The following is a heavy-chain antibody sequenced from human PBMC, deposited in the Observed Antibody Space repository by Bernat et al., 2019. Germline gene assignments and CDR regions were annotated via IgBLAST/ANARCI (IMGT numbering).Heavy chain of an antibody. D-gene: IGHD7-27*01. Sequence: VQLVESGGGVVQPGRSLRLSCAASGFTFSSYAMHWVRQAPGKGLDWVSAIISGSGGRTYYADSVKGRFTISRDNSKNTLYLQMNSLRAEDTAVYYCAKSNWGVVTDAFDIWGQGTMVTVSS. CDR1: GFTFSSYA. CDR2: IISGSGGRT. CDR3: AKSNWGVVTDAFDI. V-gene: IGHV3-23*04. J-gene: IGHJ3*02.